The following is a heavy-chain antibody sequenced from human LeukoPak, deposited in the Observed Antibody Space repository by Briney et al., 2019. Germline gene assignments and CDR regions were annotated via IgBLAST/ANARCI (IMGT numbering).Heavy chain of an antibody. D-gene: IGHD1-26*01. V-gene: IGHV3-74*01. CDR3: ARDEKIVGASGQDY. J-gene: IGHJ4*02. CDR1: GFTFSSYW. Sequence: PGGSLRLSCAASGFTFSSYWMSWVRHAPGKGLVWVSRINTDGGDTIYADSVKGRFTISRDNAKNTLFLQMNSLRAEDTAVYYCARDEKIVGASGQDYWGQGTLVTVSS. CDR2: INTDGGDT.